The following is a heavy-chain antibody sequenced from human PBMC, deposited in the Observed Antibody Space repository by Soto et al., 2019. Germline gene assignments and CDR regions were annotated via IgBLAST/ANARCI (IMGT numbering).Heavy chain of an antibody. CDR3: AREESEWFFLCCIGAFDI. D-gene: IGHD3-3*01. J-gene: IGHJ3*02. CDR1: GFTFSSYV. Sequence: QHGGSLRLSCAASGFTFSSYVMHWVRQAPGKGLEWVEVIWYDGSNKYYADSVNGRFTISRDNSKNTLYLQMNSLRAEDTAVYSCAREESEWFFLCCIGAFDIWGQGTMVTVSS. V-gene: IGHV3-33*01. CDR2: IWYDGSNK.